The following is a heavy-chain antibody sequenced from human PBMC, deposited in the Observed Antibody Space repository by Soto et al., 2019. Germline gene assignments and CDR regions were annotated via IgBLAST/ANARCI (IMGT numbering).Heavy chain of an antibody. V-gene: IGHV4-38-2*01. CDR2: IHQSGST. CDR1: GYAISSGYH. CDR3: ARSLSPYFYYSMDV. D-gene: IGHD3-10*01. J-gene: IGHJ6*02. Sequence: SETLSLTYGDSGYAISSGYHWGWFRQPPGKGLEWIGSIHQSGSTYYTPSLKSRVTISVDTSKNHYSLKLTSVTAADTAVYYCARSLSPYFYYSMDVWGQGTTVTVSS.